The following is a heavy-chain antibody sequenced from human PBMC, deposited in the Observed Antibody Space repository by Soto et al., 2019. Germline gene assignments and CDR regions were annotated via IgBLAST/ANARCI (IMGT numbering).Heavy chain of an antibody. V-gene: IGHV1-18*01. CDR1: GYTFTSYG. CDR3: AREPSYYDILTGYYSTWFDP. CDR2: ISAYNGNT. J-gene: IGHJ5*02. Sequence: GASVKVSCKASGYTFTSYGISWVRQAPGQGLEWMGWISAYNGNTNHAQKLQGRVTMTTDTSTSTAYMELRSLRSDDTAVYYCAREPSYYDILTGYYSTWFDPWGQGTLVTVSS. D-gene: IGHD3-9*01.